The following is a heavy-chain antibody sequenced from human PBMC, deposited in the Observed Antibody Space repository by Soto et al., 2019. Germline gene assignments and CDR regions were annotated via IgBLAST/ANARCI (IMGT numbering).Heavy chain of an antibody. CDR1: GFTYSRYA. V-gene: IGHV3-64D*06. CDR2: ISSNGGST. Sequence: PGGTLRLSCSASGFTYSRYAMHWVRQAQGKGLEYVSAISSNGGSTYYADSVKGRFTLSRDNSKNTLYLQLSSLRVEDTAVYYCVKDGKAAEAASVAPVDIWGQGTMLTVPS. D-gene: IGHD6-13*01. CDR3: VKDGKAAEAASVAPVDI. J-gene: IGHJ3*02.